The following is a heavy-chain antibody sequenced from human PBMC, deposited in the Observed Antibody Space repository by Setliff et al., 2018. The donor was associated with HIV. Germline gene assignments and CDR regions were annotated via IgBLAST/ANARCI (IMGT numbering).Heavy chain of an antibody. CDR3: AKRPGYGYPFHI. Sequence: ASETLSLTCTVSGGSISSTTYWWGWIRQPPGKGLEWIGTIYYNGNTFYDPSLKSRVTISIDMSKNQFSLKLTSVAAADTAVYYCAKRPGYGYPFHIWGQGTMVTVS. CDR2: IYYNGNT. J-gene: IGHJ3*02. V-gene: IGHV4-39*01. CDR1: GGSISSTTYW. D-gene: IGHD5-18*01.